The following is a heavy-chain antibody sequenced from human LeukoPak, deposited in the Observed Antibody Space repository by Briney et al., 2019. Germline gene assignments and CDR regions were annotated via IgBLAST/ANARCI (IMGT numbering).Heavy chain of an antibody. CDR3: ARSSYGDYVVSGYGMDV. D-gene: IGHD4-17*01. Sequence: GGSLRLSCAASGFPVSSNYVSWVRQAPGKGLQWVSVIYSGGSTYYADSVKGRFTISRHNSKNTLYLQMNSLRAEDTAVYYCARSSYGDYVVSGYGMDVWGQGTTVTVSS. CDR2: IYSGGST. J-gene: IGHJ6*02. V-gene: IGHV3-53*04. CDR1: GFPVSSNY.